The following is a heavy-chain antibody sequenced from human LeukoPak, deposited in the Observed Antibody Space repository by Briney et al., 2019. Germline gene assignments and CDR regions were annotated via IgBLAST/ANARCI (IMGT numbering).Heavy chain of an antibody. CDR2: IYTSGST. D-gene: IGHD3-10*01. V-gene: IGHV4-61*02. Sequence: SSEALSLTCTVSGYSISSGYYWSWIRQPAGKGLEWIGRIYTSGSTNSNPSLKSRVTISVDTSKNQFSLKLSSVTAADTAVYYCASSEGLPYYFDYWGQGTLVTVSS. J-gene: IGHJ4*02. CDR3: ASSEGLPYYFDY. CDR1: GYSISSGYY.